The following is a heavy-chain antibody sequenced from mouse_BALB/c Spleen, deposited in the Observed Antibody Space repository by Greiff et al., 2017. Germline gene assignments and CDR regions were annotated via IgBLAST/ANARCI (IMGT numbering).Heavy chain of an antibody. CDR3: ARRGLRAMDY. CDR1: GYTFTDYW. Sequence: VQLQQPGAELVMPGASVKMSCKASGYTFTDYWMHWVKQRPGQGLEWIGAIDTSDSYTSYNQKFKGKATLTVDESSSTAYMQLSSLTSEDSAVYYCARRGLRAMDYWGQGTSVTVSS. D-gene: IGHD2-4*01. J-gene: IGHJ4*01. V-gene: IGHV1-69*01. CDR2: IDTSDSYT.